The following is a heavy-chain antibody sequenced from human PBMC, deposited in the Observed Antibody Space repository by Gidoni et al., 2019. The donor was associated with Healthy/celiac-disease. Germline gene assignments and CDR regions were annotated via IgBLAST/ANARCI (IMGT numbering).Heavy chain of an antibody. Sequence: QITLKESGPTLVKPTQTLTLTCTFSGFSLSTSGVGVGWIRQPPGKALEWLALIYWNDDKRYSPSLKSRLTITKDTSKNQVVLTMTNMDPVDTATYYCAHVDENGEYYDFWSGEGSWDYWGQGTLVTVSS. J-gene: IGHJ4*02. CDR1: GFSLSTSGVG. D-gene: IGHD3-3*01. V-gene: IGHV2-5*01. CDR2: IYWNDDK. CDR3: AHVDENGEYYDFWSGEGSWDY.